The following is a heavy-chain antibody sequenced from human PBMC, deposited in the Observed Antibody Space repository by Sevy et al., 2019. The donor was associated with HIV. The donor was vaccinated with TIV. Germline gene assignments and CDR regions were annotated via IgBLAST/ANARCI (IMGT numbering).Heavy chain of an antibody. Sequence: GGSLRLSCAASGFTFSSYWMSWVRQAPGKGLEWVANIKQDGSEKYYVDSVKGRFTSSRDNAKNSLYLQMNSLRAEDTAVYYCARVSVVPAAIQYYFDYWGQGTLVTVSS. CDR2: IKQDGSEK. CDR3: ARVSVVPAAIQYYFDY. J-gene: IGHJ4*02. CDR1: GFTFSSYW. D-gene: IGHD2-2*01. V-gene: IGHV3-7*01.